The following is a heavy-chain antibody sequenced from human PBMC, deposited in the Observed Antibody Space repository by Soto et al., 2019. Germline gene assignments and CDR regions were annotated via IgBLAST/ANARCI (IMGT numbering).Heavy chain of an antibody. CDR3: ARGVAQQQPTRIYYYYYGMDV. J-gene: IGHJ6*02. D-gene: IGHD6-13*01. Sequence: GASVKVSCKASGGTFSSYAISWVRQAPGQGIEWMGGIIPIFGTANYAQKFQGRVTITADESTSTAYMELSSLRSEDTAVYYCARGVAQQQPTRIYYYYYGMDVWGQGTTVTVSS. CDR2: IIPIFGTA. V-gene: IGHV1-69*01. CDR1: GGTFSSYA.